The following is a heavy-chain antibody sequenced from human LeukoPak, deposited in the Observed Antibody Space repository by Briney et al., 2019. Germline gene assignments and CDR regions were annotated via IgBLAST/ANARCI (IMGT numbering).Heavy chain of an antibody. Sequence: SETLSLTCAVSGGSFSGYYWTWIRQPPGKGLEWIGEINHSGSANYNPSLKSRVTISVDTSKNQFSLKLSSVTAADTAVYYCASGNWGSVDYWGQGTLVTVSS. J-gene: IGHJ4*02. CDR1: GGSFSGYY. CDR2: INHSGSA. CDR3: ASGNWGSVDY. V-gene: IGHV4-34*01. D-gene: IGHD7-27*01.